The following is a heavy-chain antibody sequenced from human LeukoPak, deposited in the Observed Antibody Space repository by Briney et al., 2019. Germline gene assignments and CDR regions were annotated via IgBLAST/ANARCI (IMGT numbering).Heavy chain of an antibody. J-gene: IGHJ4*02. D-gene: IGHD1-26*01. CDR2: IKSKTDGGTT. Sequence: GGSLRLSCAASGFTFSSAWMSWVRQAPGKGLEWVSRIKSKTDGGTTDYAAPVKGRFTISRDDSKNTLYLQMNSLKTEDTAVYYCTTVVGATTGSDYWGQGTLVTVSS. V-gene: IGHV3-15*01. CDR1: GFTFSSAW. CDR3: TTVVGATTGSDY.